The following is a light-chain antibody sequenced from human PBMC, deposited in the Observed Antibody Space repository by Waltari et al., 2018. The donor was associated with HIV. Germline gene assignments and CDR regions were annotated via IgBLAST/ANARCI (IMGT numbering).Light chain of an antibody. V-gene: IGLV2-23*01. CDR3: CAYVGTLTPA. J-gene: IGLJ3*02. Sequence: QSALTQPASVSGSPGQSITISCNATAVDVGYMTFVSWYQQSPGRAPQLIIYGGPTRPSIVSHRFSASNSGKTASLTISGLQTADEAIYYCCAYVGTLTPAFGGGTQLTVL. CDR1: AVDVGYMTF. CDR2: GGP.